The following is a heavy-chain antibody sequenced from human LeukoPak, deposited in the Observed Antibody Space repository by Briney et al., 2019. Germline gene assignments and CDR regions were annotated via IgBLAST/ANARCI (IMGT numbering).Heavy chain of an antibody. V-gene: IGHV3-7*01. J-gene: IGHJ4*02. D-gene: IGHD4-17*01. CDR1: GFTFSSYW. CDR2: IKQDGSEK. Sequence: GGSLRLSCAASGFTFSSYWMSWVRRAPGKGLEWVANIKQDGSEKYYVDSVKGRFTISRDNAKNSVYLQINSLRAEDTAVYYCASMWGYGDSALYYFDYWGQGTLVTVSS. CDR3: ASMWGYGDSALYYFDY.